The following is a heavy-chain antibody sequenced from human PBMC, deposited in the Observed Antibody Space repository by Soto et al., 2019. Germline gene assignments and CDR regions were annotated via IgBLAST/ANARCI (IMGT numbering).Heavy chain of an antibody. J-gene: IGHJ4*02. D-gene: IGHD3-22*01. V-gene: IGHV3-30*18. CDR1: GFTFSSYG. Sequence: QVQLVESGGGVVQPGRSLRLSCAASGFTFSSYGMHWVRQAPGKGLEWVAVISYDGSNKYYADSVKGRFTISRDNSKNTLYLQMNSLRAEDTAVYYCAKALDSNPPNGLEYWGQGTLVTVSS. CDR3: AKALDSNPPNGLEY. CDR2: ISYDGSNK.